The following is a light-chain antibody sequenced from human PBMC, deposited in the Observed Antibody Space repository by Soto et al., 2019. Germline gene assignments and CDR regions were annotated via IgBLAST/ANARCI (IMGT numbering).Light chain of an antibody. Sequence: DIQMTQSPSTLSASAGDRVTITCRASRSISTWLAWYQQKPGKAPKLLIYKASSLESGVPSRFSGSGSGTEFTLTISSLQPDDFATYYCQQYNGYPYTFGQGTKLEIK. J-gene: IGKJ2*01. CDR2: KAS. CDR3: QQYNGYPYT. CDR1: RSISTW. V-gene: IGKV1-5*03.